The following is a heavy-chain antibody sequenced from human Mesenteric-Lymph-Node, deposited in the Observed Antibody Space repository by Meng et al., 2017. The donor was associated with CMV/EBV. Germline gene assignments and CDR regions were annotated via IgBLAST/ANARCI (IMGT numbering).Heavy chain of an antibody. J-gene: IGHJ4*02. CDR1: GFTFSNTG. CDR2: ISSSSTI. Sequence: GESLKISCAASGFTFSNTGMLWVRQASGEGLEWVSSISSSSTIYYVDSVKGRFTISRDNAKNSLYLQMNSLRAEDTAVYYCAKGGAVDYWGQGTLVTVSS. V-gene: IGHV3-69-1*01. D-gene: IGHD3-16*01. CDR3: AKGGAVDY.